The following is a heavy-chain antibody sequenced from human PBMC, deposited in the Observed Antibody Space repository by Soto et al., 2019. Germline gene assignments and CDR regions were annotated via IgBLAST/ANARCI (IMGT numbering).Heavy chain of an antibody. V-gene: IGHV3-21*01. CDR1: GFTFSSYS. CDR2: ISSSSSYI. CDR3: ARGIGSGSRFAY. J-gene: IGHJ4*02. Sequence: EVQLVESGGGLVKPGGSLRLSCAASGFTFSSYSMNWVRQAPGKGLEWVSSISSSSSYIYYADSVKGRFTISRDNAKNSLYLQMNSLRAEDTAVYYCARGIGSGSRFAYWGQGTLVTVSS. D-gene: IGHD1-26*01.